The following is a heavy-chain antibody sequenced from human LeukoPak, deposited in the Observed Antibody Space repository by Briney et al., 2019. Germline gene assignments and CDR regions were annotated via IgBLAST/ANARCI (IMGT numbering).Heavy chain of an antibody. Sequence: GGSLRLSCAASGFSFSSYAMTWARQAPVKGLEWVSAISGDGTRTYYADSVKGRFTNSRDNSKSTLYLEMSSLRVEDTAIYYCAKWPEGAMDYFDYWGQGTLVTVSS. CDR2: ISGDGTRT. CDR1: GFSFSSYA. J-gene: IGHJ4*02. D-gene: IGHD3-16*01. CDR3: AKWPEGAMDYFDY. V-gene: IGHV3-23*01.